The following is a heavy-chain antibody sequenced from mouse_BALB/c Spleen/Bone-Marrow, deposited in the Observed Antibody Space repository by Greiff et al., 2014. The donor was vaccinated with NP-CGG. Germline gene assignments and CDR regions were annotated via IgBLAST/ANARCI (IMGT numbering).Heavy chain of an antibody. CDR2: ISTYSGNT. V-gene: IGHV1-67*01. CDR3: ARNFYGSCYFDY. D-gene: IGHD1-1*01. J-gene: IGHJ2*01. Sequence: QVQLQQSGPELVRPGVSVKLSCKGSGYTFTAYAMHWVKQSHAKSLEWIGLISTYSGNTHYNQNFKGKATMTVDKSSSTAYMELARLTSEDSAIYYCARNFYGSCYFDYWGQGTTLTVSS. CDR1: GYTFTAYA.